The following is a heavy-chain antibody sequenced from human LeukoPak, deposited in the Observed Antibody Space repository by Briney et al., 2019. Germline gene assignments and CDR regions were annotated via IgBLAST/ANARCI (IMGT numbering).Heavy chain of an antibody. J-gene: IGHJ5*02. CDR2: IYHSGST. CDR1: GYSISTGYY. D-gene: IGHD6-19*01. CDR3: ARNRHNSSGWPGGWFDP. V-gene: IGHV4-38-2*02. Sequence: SETLSLTCTVSGYSISTGYYWGWIRQPPGKGLEWIGSIYHSGSTYSNPSLKSRVTISVDTSKNQFSLKLSSVTAADTAVYYCARNRHNSSGWPGGWFDPWGQGTLVTVSS.